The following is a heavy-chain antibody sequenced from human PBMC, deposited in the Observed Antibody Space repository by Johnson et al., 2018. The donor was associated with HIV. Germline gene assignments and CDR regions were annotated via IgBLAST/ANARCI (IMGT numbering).Heavy chain of an antibody. V-gene: IGHV3-23*04. D-gene: IGHD6-6*01. Sequence: VQLVESGGGLVQPGGSLRLSCAASGFTFSSYWMSWVRQAPGKGLEWVSAISGSGGSTYYADSVKGRFTISRDNSKNTLYLQMNSLRAEDTAVYYCAKDPPYSRSSPGAFDIWGQGTMVTVSS. CDR3: AKDPPYSRSSPGAFDI. CDR2: ISGSGGST. CDR1: GFTFSSYW. J-gene: IGHJ3*02.